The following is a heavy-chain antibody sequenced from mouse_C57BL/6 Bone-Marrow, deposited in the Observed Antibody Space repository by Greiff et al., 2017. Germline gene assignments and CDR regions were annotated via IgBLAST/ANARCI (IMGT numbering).Heavy chain of an antibody. J-gene: IGHJ4*01. CDR3: ARSGLYGSSYDYAMDY. Sequence: VQLQQSGPVLVKPGASVKMSCKASGYTFTDYYMNWVKQSHGKSLEWIGAINPYNGGTSYNQKFKGKATLTVDKSSSTAYMGLNSLTSEDSAVYYWARSGLYGSSYDYAMDYWGQGTSVTVSS. D-gene: IGHD1-1*01. CDR1: GYTFTDYY. CDR2: INPYNGGT. V-gene: IGHV1-19*01.